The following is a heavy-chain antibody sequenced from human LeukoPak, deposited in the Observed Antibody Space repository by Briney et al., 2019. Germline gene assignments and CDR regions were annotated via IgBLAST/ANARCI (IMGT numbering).Heavy chain of an antibody. J-gene: IGHJ4*02. CDR3: ARKGSYFDY. Sequence: GGSLRLSCAASGFTSSSYWMTWVRQAPGKGLESVAKVNEDGSQQYYVDSVKGRFTISRDNAKKSLYLQMNSLRADDTAFYYCARKGSYFDYWGQGTLVTVSS. CDR1: GFTSSSYW. V-gene: IGHV3-7*03. CDR2: VNEDGSQQ.